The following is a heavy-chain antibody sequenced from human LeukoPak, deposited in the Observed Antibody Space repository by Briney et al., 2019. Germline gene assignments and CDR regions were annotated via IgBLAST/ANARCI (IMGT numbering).Heavy chain of an antibody. D-gene: IGHD6-13*01. J-gene: IGHJ4*02. CDR2: SGSS. V-gene: IGHV4-59*12. CDR3: AGAEPRGIIWYPY. Sequence: SETLSLTCTVSGGSISSYFWGWVRQPPGKGLEWIGYSGSSKYNPSLNSRVTISLDKSKNQFSLKLSSVTAADTAVYYCAGAEPRGIIWYPYWGQGTLVTVSS. CDR1: GGSISSYF.